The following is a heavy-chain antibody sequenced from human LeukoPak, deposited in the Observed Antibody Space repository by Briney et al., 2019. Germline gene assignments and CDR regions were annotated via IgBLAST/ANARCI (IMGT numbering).Heavy chain of an antibody. V-gene: IGHV3-74*01. CDR1: GFTFSGYW. Sequence: GGSLRLSCVASGFTFSGYWMHWVRQAPGKGLERVSRIKGDGSSTSYADSVKGRFTISRDNAKNTLYLQMNSLRAEDTAVYYCAKSDWFDPWGQGTLVTVSS. CDR3: AKSDWFDP. CDR2: IKGDGSST. J-gene: IGHJ5*02.